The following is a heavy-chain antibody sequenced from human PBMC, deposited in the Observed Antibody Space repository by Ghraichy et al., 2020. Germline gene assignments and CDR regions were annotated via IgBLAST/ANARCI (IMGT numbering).Heavy chain of an antibody. CDR1: GFTFSNYA. V-gene: IGHV3-23*01. J-gene: IGHJ4*02. D-gene: IGHD3-10*01. CDR3: AKSRGDYYGSGSYYY. CDR2: ISGSGGST. Sequence: GGSLRLSCAASGFTFSNYAMSWVRQAPGKGLEWVSAISGSGGSTYYADSVKGRFTISRDNSKNTLYLQMNSLRAEDTAVYYCAKSRGDYYGSGSYYYWGQGTLVAVSS.